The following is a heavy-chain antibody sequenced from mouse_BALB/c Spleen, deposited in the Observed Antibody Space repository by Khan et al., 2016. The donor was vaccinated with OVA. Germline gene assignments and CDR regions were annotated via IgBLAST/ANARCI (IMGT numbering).Heavy chain of an antibody. Sequence: QVQLKESGAELVKPGASVRLSCKASGYTFTSYYLYWVKQRPGQGLVWIGDINPSSGGTNFNEKFKSKATLTVDKSSSTAYIQLNCLTSEDSAVYYCTRSGYGSFAYWGQGTLVTVSA. V-gene: IGHV1S81*02. J-gene: IGHJ3*01. CDR2: INPSSGGT. CDR3: TRSGYGSFAY. CDR1: GYTFTSYY. D-gene: IGHD2-2*01.